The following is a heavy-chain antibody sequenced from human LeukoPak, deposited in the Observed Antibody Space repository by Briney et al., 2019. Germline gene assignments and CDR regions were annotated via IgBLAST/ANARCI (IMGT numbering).Heavy chain of an antibody. CDR2: IYSGGST. CDR3: ARNSGYGINYGMDV. D-gene: IGHD3-22*01. CDR1: VFTVSSNY. V-gene: IGHV3-53*04. J-gene: IGHJ6*02. Sequence: GGSLRLSCAFSVFTVSSNYMRWVRQAPGKGLEWVSVIYSGGSTYYADSVKGRFTISRHNSKNTLYLQMNSLRAEDTAVYYCARNSGYGINYGMDVWGQGTTVTVSS.